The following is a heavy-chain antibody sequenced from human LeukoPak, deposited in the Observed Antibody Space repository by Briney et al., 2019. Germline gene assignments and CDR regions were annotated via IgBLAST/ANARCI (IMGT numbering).Heavy chain of an antibody. J-gene: IGHJ6*03. D-gene: IGHD6-13*01. Sequence: ASVRVSCKASGYTFTGYYMHWVRQAPGQGLELMGWINPNSGGTNYAQKFQGRVTMTRDTSISTANMELSRLRSDDTAVYYCARGEYSSSWYGYYYYYMDVWGKGTTVTVSS. CDR1: GYTFTGYY. CDR3: ARGEYSSSWYGYYYYYMDV. CDR2: INPNSGGT. V-gene: IGHV1-2*02.